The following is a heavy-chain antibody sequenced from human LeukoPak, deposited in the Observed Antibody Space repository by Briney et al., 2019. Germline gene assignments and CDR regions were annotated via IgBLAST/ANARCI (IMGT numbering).Heavy chain of an antibody. V-gene: IGHV4-59*01. Sequence: PSETLSLTCTVSGGSISDYYWSWIRQPPGKGLEWIGYIYYSGSTNYNPSLKSRVTISVDTSKNQFSLKLSSVTAADTAVYYCARATKSGSRAFDIWGQGTMVTVSS. D-gene: IGHD3-3*01. J-gene: IGHJ3*02. CDR2: IYYSGST. CDR3: ARATKSGSRAFDI. CDR1: GGSISDYY.